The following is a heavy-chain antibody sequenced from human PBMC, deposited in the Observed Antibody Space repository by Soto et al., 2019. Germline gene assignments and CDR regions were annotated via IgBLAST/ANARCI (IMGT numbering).Heavy chain of an antibody. CDR3: ARDVYGSGSYYNPRYYYYYYGMDV. CDR1: GFTFSSYW. D-gene: IGHD3-10*01. CDR2: IKQDGSEK. J-gene: IGHJ6*02. Sequence: HPGGSLRLSCAASGFTFSSYWMSWVRQAPGKGLEWVANIKQDGSEKYYVDSVKGRFTISRDNAKNSLYLQMNSLRAEDTAVYYCARDVYGSGSYYNPRYYYYYYGMDVWGQGTTVTVSS. V-gene: IGHV3-7*05.